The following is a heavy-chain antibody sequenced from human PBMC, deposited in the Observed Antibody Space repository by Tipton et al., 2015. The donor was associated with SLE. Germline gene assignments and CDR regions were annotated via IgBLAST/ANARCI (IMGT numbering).Heavy chain of an antibody. J-gene: IGHJ4*02. V-gene: IGHV4-38-2*01. CDR1: GYPISSGDF. D-gene: IGHD3-10*01. CDR2: IYQSGST. CDR3: ARGGFGELSY. Sequence: TLSLTCDVSGYPISSGDFWAWIRQPPGKGLEWIGSIYQSGSTYYNPSLKSQVTITVDTSKNQFSLKLSSVTAADTAVYYCARGGFGELSYWGQGTLVTVSS.